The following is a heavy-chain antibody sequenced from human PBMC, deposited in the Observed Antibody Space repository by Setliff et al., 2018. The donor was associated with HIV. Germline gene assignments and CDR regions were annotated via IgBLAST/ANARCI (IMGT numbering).Heavy chain of an antibody. CDR2: IHTSGNT. J-gene: IGHJ6*02. Sequence: PSETLSLTCTVSGGSISSGDYYWTWIRQPAGKGLQWIGRIHTSGNTNYNPSLKSRVTISVDTSKSQFSLKLKHVTAADTAVYYCAREQYHFVVDYYYYYGMDVWGQGNTVTVS. CDR3: AREQYHFVVDYYYYYGMDV. CDR1: GGSISSGDYY. V-gene: IGHV4-61*02. D-gene: IGHD2-15*01.